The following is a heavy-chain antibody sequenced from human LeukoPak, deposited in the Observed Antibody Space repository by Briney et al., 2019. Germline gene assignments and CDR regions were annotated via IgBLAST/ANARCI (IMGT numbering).Heavy chain of an antibody. CDR3: AKGLNWGSSVIDY. D-gene: IGHD7-27*01. J-gene: IGHJ4*02. Sequence: GGSLRLSCAASGFTLSSYVMSWVRQAPGKELEWVSGISGSGGSTNYADSVKGRFTISRDNSKNTLYLQMNRLRVEDTAVYYCAKGLNWGSSVIDYWGQGTLVSVSS. V-gene: IGHV3-23*01. CDR2: ISGSGGST. CDR1: GFTLSSYV.